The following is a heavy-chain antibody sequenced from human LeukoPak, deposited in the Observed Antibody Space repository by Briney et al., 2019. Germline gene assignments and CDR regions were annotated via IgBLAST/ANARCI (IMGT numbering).Heavy chain of an antibody. CDR1: GGSISSGNYY. D-gene: IGHD6-19*01. CDR2: IYTSGST. Sequence: SETLSLTCTVSGGSISSGNYYWSWIRQPAGKGLEWIGRIYTSGSTNYNPSLKSRVTISLDTSKNQFSLKLSSVTAAGTAVYYCARGRGSDKSYWGQGTLVTVSS. J-gene: IGHJ4*02. V-gene: IGHV4-61*02. CDR3: ARGRGSDKSY.